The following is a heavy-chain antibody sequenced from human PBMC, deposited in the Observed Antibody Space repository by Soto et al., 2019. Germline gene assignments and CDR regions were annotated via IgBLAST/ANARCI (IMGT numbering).Heavy chain of an antibody. CDR3: ARHDYYQRTFDI. D-gene: IGHD3-22*01. V-gene: IGHV4-61*08. J-gene: IGHJ3*02. Sequence: PSETLSLTCRVSGGSVVSGAYYWSSIRQPPGKGLEWIGYSLYSGRPNYNPSLQSLQSRVTISVDTSRNQFSLRLTSVTAADTALYYCARHDYYQRTFDIWGQGTLVTVSS. CDR2: SLYSGRP. CDR1: GGSVVSGAYY.